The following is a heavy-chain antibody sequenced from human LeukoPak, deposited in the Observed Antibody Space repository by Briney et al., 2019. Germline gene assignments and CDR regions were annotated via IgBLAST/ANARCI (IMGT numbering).Heavy chain of an antibody. J-gene: IGHJ6*02. CDR1: GFTFSDYY. CDR2: ISSSGSTI. Sequence: GGSLRLSCAASGFTFSDYYMSWIRQAPGKGLEWVSYISSSGSTIYYADSVKGRFTISRDNAKNSLYLQMNSLRAEDTAVYYCARDRPLRRITMVRGVINYYGMDVWGQGTTVTVSS. CDR3: ARDRPLRRITMVRGVINYYGMDV. D-gene: IGHD3-10*01. V-gene: IGHV3-11*01.